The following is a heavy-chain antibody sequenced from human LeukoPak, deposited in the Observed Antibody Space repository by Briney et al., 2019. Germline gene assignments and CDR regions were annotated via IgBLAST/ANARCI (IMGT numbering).Heavy chain of an antibody. D-gene: IGHD3-9*01. Sequence: SETLSLTCTVSGDSISNYYWSWIRQPAGKRLEWIGRIYPSRSTNYHPSLKSRFTMSADTSKNQLSLKVTSLTAADTAIYYCARIRKDLLTYGDDFDGWGQGTMVTVSS. CDR1: GDSISNYY. J-gene: IGHJ3*01. CDR2: IYPSRST. CDR3: ARIRKDLLTYGDDFDG. V-gene: IGHV4-4*07.